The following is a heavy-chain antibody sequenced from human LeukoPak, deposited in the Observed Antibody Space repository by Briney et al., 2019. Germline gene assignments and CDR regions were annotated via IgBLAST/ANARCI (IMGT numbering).Heavy chain of an antibody. CDR1: GFTFSDYA. Sequence: PGGSLRLSCAASGFTFSDYAMIWVRQAPGKGLEWVSAISGSGTSTYYADSVKGRFTISRDKSKNTLYLQMNSPRAEDRAVYYCAKVSSSWYYFDYWRQGILVTVSS. J-gene: IGHJ4*02. CDR3: AKVSSSWYYFDY. CDR2: ISGSGTST. V-gene: IGHV3-23*01. D-gene: IGHD6-13*01.